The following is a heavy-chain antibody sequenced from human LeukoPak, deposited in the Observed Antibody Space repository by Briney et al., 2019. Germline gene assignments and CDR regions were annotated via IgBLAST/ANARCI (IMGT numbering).Heavy chain of an antibody. J-gene: IGHJ4*02. Sequence: SETLSLTCTVSGGSIGSYHRNWIRQPSGKGLEWIGIMFNNVGTKHNPSLKIRAAISANTAKKQFARKRTAVTAADTAVYYCGASYGCYVLDYWGQGAMVIVSS. CDR3: GASYGCYVLDY. CDR1: GGSIGSYH. D-gene: IGHD5-12*01. V-gene: IGHV4-59*01. CDR2: MFNNVGT.